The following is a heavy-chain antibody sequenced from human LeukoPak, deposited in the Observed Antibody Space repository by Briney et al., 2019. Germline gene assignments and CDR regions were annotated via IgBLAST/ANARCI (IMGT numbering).Heavy chain of an antibody. J-gene: IGHJ6*03. CDR1: GGSISSYY. CDR2: SYYSGST. D-gene: IGHD3-10*01. V-gene: IGHV4-59*01. CDR3: AGGWGVEGPPGDIDV. Sequence: TSETLSLTCTVSGGSISSYYWSWIRQPPGKGLEWIGYSYYSGSTSYNPSLKSRVTILVDTSKNQFALKLSSVTAADPAGYFWAGGWGVEGPPGDIDVWGKGTTVTVSS.